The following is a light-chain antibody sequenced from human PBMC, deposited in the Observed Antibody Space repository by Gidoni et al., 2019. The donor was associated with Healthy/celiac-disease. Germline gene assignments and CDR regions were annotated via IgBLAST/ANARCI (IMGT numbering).Light chain of an antibody. CDR1: QSVSSY. CDR2: DAS. J-gene: IGKJ4*01. CDR3: QQRSNWPPLT. Sequence: EIVLPQSPATLSLSPGERATLSCRASQSVSSYLAWYHQKPGQAPRLLIYDASNRATGIPARFSGSGSGTDFTLTISSLEPEDFAVYYCQQRSNWPPLTFGGGTKVEIK. V-gene: IGKV3-11*01.